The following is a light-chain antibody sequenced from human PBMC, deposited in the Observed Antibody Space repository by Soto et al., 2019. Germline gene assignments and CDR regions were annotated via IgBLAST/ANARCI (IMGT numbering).Light chain of an antibody. CDR3: LQDYNYPWT. CDR1: QSTSTY. V-gene: IGKV1-39*01. CDR2: AAS. J-gene: IGKJ1*01. Sequence: DIQMTQSPSSLSASVGDRVTITCRASQSTSTYLNWYQQTPGKAPKLLIYAASSLQSGVPSRFSGSGSGTDFTLTISSLQPDDFATYYCLQDYNYPWTFGQGTKVDIK.